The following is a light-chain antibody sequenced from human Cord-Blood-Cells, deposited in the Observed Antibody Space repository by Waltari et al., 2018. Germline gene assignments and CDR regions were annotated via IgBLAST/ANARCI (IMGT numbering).Light chain of an antibody. CDR1: SSDVGGYNY. J-gene: IGLJ2*01. CDR2: EVS. V-gene: IGLV2-14*01. CDR3: SSYTSSSTLVV. Sequence: QSALTQPASVSASPGQSLTISCTGTSSDVGGYNYVSWYQQHPGKAPKLMIYEVSNRPSGVSNRFSGSKSGNTASLTISGLQAEDEADYYCSSYTSSSTLVVFGGGTKLTVL.